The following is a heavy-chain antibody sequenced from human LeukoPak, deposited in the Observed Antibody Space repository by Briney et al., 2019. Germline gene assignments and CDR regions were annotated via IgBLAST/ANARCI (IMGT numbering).Heavy chain of an antibody. CDR1: GDSISNYY. J-gene: IGHJ2*01. CDR2: IYYSGST. D-gene: IGHD4-17*01. Sequence: SETLSLTCTVSGDSISNYYWSWIRQPPGKGLEWIGYIYYSGSTNYNPSLKSRVTISEDRSMSHFSVKLTSVTAADTAVYYCARGGRYGDHWYFDLWGRGTVVTVSS. V-gene: IGHV4-59*01. CDR3: ARGGRYGDHWYFDL.